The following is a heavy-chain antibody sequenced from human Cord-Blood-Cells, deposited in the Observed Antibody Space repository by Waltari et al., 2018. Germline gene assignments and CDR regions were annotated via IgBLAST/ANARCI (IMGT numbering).Heavy chain of an antibody. CDR3: AKDVYYYDSSGYRRSYYYYGMDV. D-gene: IGHD3-22*01. V-gene: IGHV3-23*01. CDR1: GFTFSSYA. Sequence: EVQLLESGGGLVQPGGSLRLSCAASGFTFSSYAMSWVRQAPGTGLEWVSAISGSGGSTYYADSVKGRFTISRDNSKNTLYLQMNSLRAEDTAVYYCAKDVYYYDSSGYRRSYYYYGMDVWGQGTTVTVSS. J-gene: IGHJ6*02. CDR2: ISGSGGST.